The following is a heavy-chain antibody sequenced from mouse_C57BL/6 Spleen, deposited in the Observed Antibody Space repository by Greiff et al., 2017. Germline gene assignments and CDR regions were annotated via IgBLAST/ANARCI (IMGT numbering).Heavy chain of an antibody. V-gene: IGHV5-16*01. CDR1: GFTFSDYY. CDR2: INYDGSST. D-gene: IGHD2-4*01. J-gene: IGHJ3*01. Sequence: EVKVVESEGGLVQPGSSMKLSCTASGFTFSDYYMAWVRQVPEKGLEWVANINYDGSSTYYLDSLKSRFIISRDNAKNILYLQMSSLKSEDTATDYCARAGDYDAWFAYWGQGTLVTVSA. CDR3: ARAGDYDAWFAY.